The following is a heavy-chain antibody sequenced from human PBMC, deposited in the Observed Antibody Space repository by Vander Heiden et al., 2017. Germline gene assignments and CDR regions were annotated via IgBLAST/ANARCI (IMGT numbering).Heavy chain of an antibody. Sequence: QVRLEESGGGVVQPGRSLRLSCAASGFTFRGYNMHWGRQAPGKGLEWVAVVWFDGGDKYYGDSVKGRFTISRDNSKNTVFLQIKSLRGEDTAVYYCARDRTFYGAGDDGFDVWGQGTMVSVSS. CDR2: VWFDGGDK. V-gene: IGHV3-33*01. D-gene: IGHD3-16*01. CDR1: GFTFRGYN. CDR3: ARDRTFYGAGDDGFDV. J-gene: IGHJ3*01.